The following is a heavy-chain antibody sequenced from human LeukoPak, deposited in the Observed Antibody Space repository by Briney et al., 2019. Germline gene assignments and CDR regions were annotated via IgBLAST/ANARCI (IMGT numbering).Heavy chain of an antibody. J-gene: IGHJ6*03. V-gene: IGHV1-18*01. Sequence: ASVKVSCKASGYTFINYGISWVRQAPGQGLEWMGWISTYNGHTKYAQKLQGRVTMTRDTSISTAYMELSRLRSDDTAVYYCARDAMVRYCSGGSCSYYYYYMDVWGKGTTVTVSS. D-gene: IGHD2-15*01. CDR1: GYTFINYG. CDR3: ARDAMVRYCSGGSCSYYYYYMDV. CDR2: ISTYNGHT.